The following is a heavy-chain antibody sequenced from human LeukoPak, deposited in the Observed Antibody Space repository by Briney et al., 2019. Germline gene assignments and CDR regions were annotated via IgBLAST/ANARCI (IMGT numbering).Heavy chain of an antibody. V-gene: IGHV1-69*13. Sequence: SVKVSCKASGGTFSSYAISWVRQAPGQGLEWMGGIIPIFGTANYAQKFQCRVTITADESTSTAYMMLSSLRSEDTAVYYCARAMVRGVRPPYYYYYMDVWGKGPTVTVSS. CDR2: IIPIFGTA. J-gene: IGHJ6*03. CDR3: ARAMVRGVRPPYYYYYMDV. D-gene: IGHD3-10*01. CDR1: GGTFSSYA.